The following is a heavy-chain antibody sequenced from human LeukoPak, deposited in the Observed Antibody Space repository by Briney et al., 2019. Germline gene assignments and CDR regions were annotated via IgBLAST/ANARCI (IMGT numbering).Heavy chain of an antibody. V-gene: IGHV3-23*01. CDR3: AKDVRVGGGGMDV. D-gene: IGHD1-26*01. J-gene: IGHJ6*02. Sequence: PGGSLRLSWAASGXTVSSNYMSWVRQAPGKGLDWVSLISASGGNTYYADSVKGRFTISRDNSKNTLSLQMNSLRAEDTAVYYCAKDVRVGGGGMDVWGQGTPVTVSS. CDR2: ISASGGNT. CDR1: GXTVSSNY.